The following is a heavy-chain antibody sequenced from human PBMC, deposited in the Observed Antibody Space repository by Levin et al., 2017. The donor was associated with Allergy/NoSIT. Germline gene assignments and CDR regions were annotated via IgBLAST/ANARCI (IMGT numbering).Heavy chain of an antibody. CDR3: ARHEDIVSTNGWGYFDY. D-gene: IGHD5/OR15-5a*01. J-gene: IGHJ4*02. CDR2: IYYSGST. Sequence: SQTLSLTCTVSGGSISSSTYYWAWIRQPPGKGLEWIGSIYYSGSTYYNPSLKSRVTISVDTSKNQFSLRLSSVTAADTAVYYCARHEDIVSTNGWGYFDYWGQGTLVTVSS. V-gene: IGHV4-39*01. CDR1: GGSISSSTYY.